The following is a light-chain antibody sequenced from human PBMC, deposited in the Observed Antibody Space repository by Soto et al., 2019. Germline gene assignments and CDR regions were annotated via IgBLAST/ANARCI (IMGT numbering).Light chain of an antibody. V-gene: IGLV2-14*01. CDR1: SSDIGGFYY. CDR2: QVS. J-gene: IGLJ1*01. CDR3: GSYSRSSTFYV. Sequence: QSVLTQPASVSGSPGQSITISCTGTSSDIGGFYYVSWYQHHPGKDPKLMIYQVSNRPSGVSNRFSGSKSGNTASLTISGLQAEDEADYFCGSYSRSSTFYVFGAGTKVTVL.